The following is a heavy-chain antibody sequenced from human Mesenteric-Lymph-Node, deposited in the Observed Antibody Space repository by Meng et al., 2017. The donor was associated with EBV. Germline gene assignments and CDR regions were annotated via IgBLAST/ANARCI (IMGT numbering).Heavy chain of an antibody. D-gene: IGHD4-17*01. CDR2: ISTNTGNP. V-gene: IGHV7-4-1*01. CDR1: GHTASTYA. CDR3: ARAAGDDYGDYFDY. J-gene: IGHJ4*02. Sequence: HLFKHGSELEEPGAAGNVCCKASGHTASTYAMNWVRQAPGQGLEWMGWISTNTGNPTYAQGFTGRLVFSLDTSVSTAYLQICSLKAEDTAVYYCARAAGDDYGDYFDYWGQGTLVTVSS.